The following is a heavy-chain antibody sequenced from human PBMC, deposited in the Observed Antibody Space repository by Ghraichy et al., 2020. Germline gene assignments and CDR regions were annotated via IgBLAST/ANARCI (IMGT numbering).Heavy chain of an antibody. CDR2: ISGSGGST. CDR1: GFTFSSYA. J-gene: IGHJ6*02. D-gene: IGHD3-10*01. CDR3: AKEGGTMVRGVISCYYGMDV. Sequence: GGSLRLSCAASGFTFSSYAMSWVRQAPGKGPEWVSTISGSGGSTYYADSVKGRFTISRDNSKNTLYLQMNSLRAEDTAVYYCAKEGGTMVRGVISCYYGMDVWGQGTTVTVSS. V-gene: IGHV3-23*01.